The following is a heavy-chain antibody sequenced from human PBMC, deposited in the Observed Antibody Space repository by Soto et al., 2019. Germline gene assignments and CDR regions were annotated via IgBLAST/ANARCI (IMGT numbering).Heavy chain of an antibody. D-gene: IGHD3-10*01. V-gene: IGHV1-69*06. CDR2: VVPISGTT. CDR3: AKNQGAYGSRDYYCYVLVV. J-gene: IGHJ6*02. CDR1: GGTFSRYA. Sequence: SVKVSCKASGGTFSRYAISWVRQAPGEGLEWMGGVVPISGTTDYAQKFQGRVTITADKSTNTAYMELSSLTSEDTAVYYCAKNQGAYGSRDYYCYVLVVRGQGTTVXVS.